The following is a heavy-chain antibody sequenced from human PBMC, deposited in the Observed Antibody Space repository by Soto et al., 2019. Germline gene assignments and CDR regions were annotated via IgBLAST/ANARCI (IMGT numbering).Heavy chain of an antibody. CDR2: ISGNDGKT. CDR1: GYRFTNHG. V-gene: IGHV1-18*01. Sequence: QVQLVQSGAEVKKPGASVKVSCKASGYRFTNHGISWVRQAPGQGLEWMGWISGNDGKTKYERKFQGRVTMTTDTSTSTAYMEMNSLRHDDTAVYYCARDFYPLAYYFDYWGQGTLVTVSS. J-gene: IGHJ4*02. CDR3: ARDFYPLAYYFDY.